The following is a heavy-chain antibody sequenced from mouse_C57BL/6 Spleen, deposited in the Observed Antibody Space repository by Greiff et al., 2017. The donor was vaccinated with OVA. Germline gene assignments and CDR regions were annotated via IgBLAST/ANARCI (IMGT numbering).Heavy chain of an antibody. D-gene: IGHD2-1*01. Sequence: VQLQQSGPELVKPGASVKIPCKASGYTFTDYNMDWVKQSHGKSLEWIGDINPNNGGTIYNQKFKGKATLTVDKSSSTAYMELRSLTSEDTAVYYCARENYGKQFAYWGQGTLVTVSA. CDR1: GYTFTDYN. J-gene: IGHJ3*01. CDR3: ARENYGKQFAY. CDR2: INPNNGGT. V-gene: IGHV1-18*01.